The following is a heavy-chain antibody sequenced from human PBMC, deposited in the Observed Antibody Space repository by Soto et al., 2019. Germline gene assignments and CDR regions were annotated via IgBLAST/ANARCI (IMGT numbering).Heavy chain of an antibody. CDR2: ISYDGSNK. D-gene: IGHD3-10*01. J-gene: IGHJ6*02. CDR1: GFTFSSYA. Sequence: PGGSLRLSCAASGFTFSSYAMHWVRQAPGKGLEWVAVISYDGSNKYYADSVKGRFTISRDNSKNTLYLQMNSLRAEDTAVYYCARDLSPQYDGSGSYYGHYGMDVWGQGTTVTVSS. CDR3: ARDLSPQYDGSGSYYGHYGMDV. V-gene: IGHV3-30-3*01.